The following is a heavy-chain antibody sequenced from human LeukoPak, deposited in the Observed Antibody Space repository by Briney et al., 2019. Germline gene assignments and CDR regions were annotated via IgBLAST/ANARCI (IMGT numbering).Heavy chain of an antibody. CDR3: ASGGGWVFFN. J-gene: IGHJ4*02. Sequence: GGSLRLSCAASGFPFSSHGLSWFRQSPGKGLEWVAHISHDGSEKHYVDSVKGRFTISRDNARNSQFLQMNSLRVDDTAVYYCASGGGWVFFNWGQGTLVTVSS. V-gene: IGHV3-7*01. CDR1: GFPFSSHG. D-gene: IGHD6-19*01. CDR2: ISHDGSEK.